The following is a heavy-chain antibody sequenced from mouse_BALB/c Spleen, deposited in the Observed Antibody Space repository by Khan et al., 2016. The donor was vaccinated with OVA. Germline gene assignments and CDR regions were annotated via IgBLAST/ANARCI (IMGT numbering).Heavy chain of an antibody. CDR1: GFTFSTYA. CDR2: FSSGGDYI. J-gene: IGHJ3*01. V-gene: IGHV5-9-3*01. D-gene: IGHD1-1*01. CDR3: ARQNYGPFAY. Sequence: EVQLQESGGDFVKPGGSLKLSCSASGFTFSTYAMSWVRQTPEKRLEWVAAFSSGGDYIYYPDSVQGRFTISRDNAKNTLYLQMSSLRSEDTAMYYCARQNYGPFAYWGQGTLVTVSA.